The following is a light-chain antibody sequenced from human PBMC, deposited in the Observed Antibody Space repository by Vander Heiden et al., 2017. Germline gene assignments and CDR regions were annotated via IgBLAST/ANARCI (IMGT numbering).Light chain of an antibody. CDR2: CAS. CDR1: QRGLYSAVNNNI. J-gene: IGKJ4*01. V-gene: IGKV4-1*01. CDR3: PPSYHARLT. Sequence: DVVMTQYRDSLPVPLGEGATLHCTAGQRGLYSAVNNNILACDQQKPRQPRTQHSYCASTRNSGVPDRFSGSASGTDCTLAISTLQAAAVAVYYCPPSYHARLTFGGGTRVEIK.